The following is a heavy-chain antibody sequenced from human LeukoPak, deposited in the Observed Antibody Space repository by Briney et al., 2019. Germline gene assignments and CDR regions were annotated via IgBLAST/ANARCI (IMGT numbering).Heavy chain of an antibody. Sequence: PSETLSLTCTVSGGSISSSAYYWGWIRQPPGKGLEWIGSIYYSGRTYYNPSLESRVTISLDTSKSQFSLKLSSVTAADTAVYFCARSYYVLDYWGQGTLVTVSS. V-gene: IGHV4-39*01. D-gene: IGHD3-10*02. J-gene: IGHJ4*02. CDR2: IYYSGRT. CDR3: ARSYYVLDY. CDR1: GGSISSSAYY.